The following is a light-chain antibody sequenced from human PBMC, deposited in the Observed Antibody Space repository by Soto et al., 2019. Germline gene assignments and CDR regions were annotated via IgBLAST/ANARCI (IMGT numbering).Light chain of an antibody. CDR2: AAS. V-gene: IGKV1-8*01. Sequence: AIRMTQSPSSFSASTGDRVTITCRASQGISSYLAWYQQKPGKAPKLLIYAASTLQSGVPSRFSGSGSGTESTLTISSLQPEDFAAYYCQQRNSYPITFGQGTRLEIK. J-gene: IGKJ5*01. CDR1: QGISSY. CDR3: QQRNSYPIT.